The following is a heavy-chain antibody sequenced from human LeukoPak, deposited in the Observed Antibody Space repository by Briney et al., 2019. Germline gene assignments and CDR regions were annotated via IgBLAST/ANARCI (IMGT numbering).Heavy chain of an antibody. CDR3: AKDLRVYSSSH. D-gene: IGHD6-6*01. Sequence: GGSLRLSCAASGFTFSSYAMSWVRQAPGKGLEWVSAISGSGGSTYYADSVKGRFTISRDNSKNTLYLQMNSLRAEDTAVYYSAKDLRVYSSSHWGQGTLVTVSS. CDR2: ISGSGGST. V-gene: IGHV3-23*01. CDR1: GFTFSSYA. J-gene: IGHJ4*02.